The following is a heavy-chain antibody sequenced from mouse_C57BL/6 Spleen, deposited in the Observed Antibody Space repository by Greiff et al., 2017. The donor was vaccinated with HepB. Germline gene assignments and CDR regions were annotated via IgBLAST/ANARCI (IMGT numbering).Heavy chain of an antibody. V-gene: IGHV5-9*01. J-gene: IGHJ2*01. CDR2: ISGGGGNT. D-gene: IGHD4-1*01. Sequence: DVKLVESGGGLVKPGGSLKLSCAASGFTFSSYTMSWVRQTPEKRLEWVATISGGGGNTYYPDSVKGRFTISRDNAKNTLYLQMSSLRSEDTALYYCARRPGKGYYFDYWGQGTTLTVSS. CDR1: GFTFSSYT. CDR3: ARRPGKGYYFDY.